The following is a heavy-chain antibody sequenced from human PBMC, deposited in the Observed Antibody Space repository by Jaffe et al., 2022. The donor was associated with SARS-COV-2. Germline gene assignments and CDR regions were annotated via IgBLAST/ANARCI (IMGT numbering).Heavy chain of an antibody. D-gene: IGHD3-22*01. CDR2: ISSSSSYI. CDR3: ARSYDSSGYDAFDI. CDR1: GFTFSSYS. J-gene: IGHJ3*02. V-gene: IGHV3-21*01. Sequence: EVQLVESGGGLVKPGGSLRLSCAASGFTFSSYSMNWVRQAPGKGLEWVSSISSSSSYIYYADSVKGRFTISRDNAKNSLYLQMNSLRAEDTAVYYCARSYDSSGYDAFDIWGQGTMVTVSS.